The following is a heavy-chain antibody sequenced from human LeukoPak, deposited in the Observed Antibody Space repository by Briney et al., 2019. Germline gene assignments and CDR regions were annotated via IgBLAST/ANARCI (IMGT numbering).Heavy chain of an antibody. Sequence: SGPTLLKPTQTLTLTCTFSGFSLSTSGVGVGWIRQPPGKALEWLALIYWNDDKRYSPSLKSRLTITKDTSKNQVVLTMTNMDPVDTATYYCAHRGTTLLFDYWGQGTLVTVSS. CDR1: GFSLSTSGVG. V-gene: IGHV2-5*01. CDR3: AHRGTTLLFDY. J-gene: IGHJ4*02. CDR2: IYWNDDK. D-gene: IGHD1-1*01.